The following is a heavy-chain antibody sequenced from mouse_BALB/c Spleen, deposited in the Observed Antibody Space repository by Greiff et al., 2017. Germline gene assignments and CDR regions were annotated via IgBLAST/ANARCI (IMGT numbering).Heavy chain of an antibody. D-gene: IGHD3-1*01. CDR3: ARQGNWHRYCDY. CDR1: GFAFSSYD. V-gene: IGHV5-12-1*01. J-gene: IGHJ2*01. CDR2: ISSGGGST. Sequence: EVQRVESGGGLVKPGGSLKLSCAASGFAFSSYDMSWVRQTPEKRLEWVAYISSGGGSTYYPDTVKGRFTISRDNAKNTLYLQMSSLKSEDTAMYYCARQGNWHRYCDYWGQGTTLTVSS.